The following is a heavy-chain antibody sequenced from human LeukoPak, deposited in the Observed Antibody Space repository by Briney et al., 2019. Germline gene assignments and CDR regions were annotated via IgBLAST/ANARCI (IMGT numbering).Heavy chain of an antibody. CDR1: GDSVSSNSAA. J-gene: IGHJ5*02. D-gene: IGHD1-26*01. V-gene: IGHV6-1*01. Sequence: PSQTLSLTCAISGDSVSSNSAAWNWIRQSPSRGLEWLGRTHYRSRWYNDYAVSVKSRITIKPDTSNNQFSLQLNSVTPEDTAVYYCAREGGPLNWFDPWGQGTLVTVSS. CDR3: AREGGPLNWFDP. CDR2: THYRSRWYN.